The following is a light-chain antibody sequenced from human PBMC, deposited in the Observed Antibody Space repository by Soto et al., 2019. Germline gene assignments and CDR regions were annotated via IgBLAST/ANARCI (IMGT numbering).Light chain of an antibody. Sequence: IQLTQSPSSLSASIGDRVTITCRASQDISSSLAWYQQKPGKAPMLLIYAASTLQSGVPSRFSGSGSGTDFTLTVGSLQPEDFATYYCQQFFTHPRTFGPGTKVDIK. CDR1: QDISSS. V-gene: IGKV1-9*01. CDR3: QQFFTHPRT. J-gene: IGKJ3*01. CDR2: AAS.